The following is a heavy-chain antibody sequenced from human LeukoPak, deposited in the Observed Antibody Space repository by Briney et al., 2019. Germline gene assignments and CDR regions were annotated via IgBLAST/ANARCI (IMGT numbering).Heavy chain of an antibody. CDR3: ARQKTPVITTFDY. V-gene: IGHV3-33*01. CDR1: GFTFSSYG. CDR2: IWYDGSNK. J-gene: IGHJ4*02. Sequence: PGGSLRLSCAASGFTFSSYGMPWVRQAPGKGLEWVAVIWYDGSNKYYADSVKGRFTISRDNSKNTLYLQMNSLRAEDTAVYYCARQKTPVITTFDYWGQGTLVTVSS. D-gene: IGHD3-10*01.